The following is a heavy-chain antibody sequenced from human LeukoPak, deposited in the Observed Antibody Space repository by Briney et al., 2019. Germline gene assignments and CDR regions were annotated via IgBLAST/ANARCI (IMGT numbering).Heavy chain of an antibody. J-gene: IGHJ4*02. CDR3: ARAGIAAADRDFDY. CDR1: GCTFTSYD. CDR2: MNPNSGNT. D-gene: IGHD6-13*01. V-gene: IGHV1-8*01. Sequence: ASVKVSCKASGCTFTSYDINWVRQATGQGLEWMGWMNPNSGNTGYAQKFQGRVTMTRNTSISTAYMELSSLRSEDTAVYYCARAGIAAADRDFDYWGQGTLVTVFS.